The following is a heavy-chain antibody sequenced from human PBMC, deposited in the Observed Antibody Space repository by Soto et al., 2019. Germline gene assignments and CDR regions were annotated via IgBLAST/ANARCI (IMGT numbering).Heavy chain of an antibody. Sequence: EVQLVESGGGLVQPGGSLRLSCAASGFTFSNYWMHWVRQGPGKGLVWVSRIKTDGSSTNYADSVKGRFTISRDNAKNRLYLEMNSLRAYDTALYYCARGGLSNSGTYSKDSWGQGTLVTVSS. V-gene: IGHV3-74*01. CDR1: GFTFSNYW. CDR2: IKTDGSST. J-gene: IGHJ4*02. CDR3: ARGGLSNSGTYSKDS. D-gene: IGHD3-10*01.